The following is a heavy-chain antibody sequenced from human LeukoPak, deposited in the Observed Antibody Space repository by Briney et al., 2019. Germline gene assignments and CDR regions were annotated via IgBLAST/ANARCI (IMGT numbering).Heavy chain of an antibody. CDR1: GFTFSSYA. J-gene: IGHJ4*02. CDR2: ISGSGGST. V-gene: IGHV3-23*01. CDR3: AKLYDSSGYYYVEVYYFDY. Sequence: PGGSLRLSCVASGFTFSSYAMSWVRQAPGKGLEWVSAISGSGGSTYYADSVKGRFTISRDNSKNTLYLQMNSLRAEGTAVYYCAKLYDSSGYYYVEVYYFDYWGQGTLVTVSS. D-gene: IGHD3-22*01.